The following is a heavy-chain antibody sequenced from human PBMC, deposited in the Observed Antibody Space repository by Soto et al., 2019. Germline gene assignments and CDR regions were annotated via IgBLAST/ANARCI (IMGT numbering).Heavy chain of an antibody. CDR2: ISGSGGST. CDR1: GFTFSSYA. J-gene: IGHJ6*03. D-gene: IGHD5-12*01. CDR3: AKGGDSGYDYYYYYYMDV. V-gene: IGHV3-23*01. Sequence: EVQLLESGGGLVQPGGSLRLSCAASGFTFSSYAMSWVRQAPGKGLEWVSAISGSGGSTYYADSVKGRFTISRDNPKNTLYLQMNSLRAEDTAVYYCAKGGDSGYDYYYYYYMDVWGKGTTVTVSS.